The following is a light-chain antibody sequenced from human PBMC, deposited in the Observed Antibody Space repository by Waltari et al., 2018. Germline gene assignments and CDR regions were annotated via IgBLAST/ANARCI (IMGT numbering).Light chain of an antibody. Sequence: QSALTQPRSVSGSPGQSVTISCTGTTSDVGAFNYISWYRQDPGKAPTLLIDGINQRPSGVPDRFSGSTSGNTASLTISGVQPEDAADYYCCSYAGTHLFGGGTKLTVL. J-gene: IGLJ2*01. V-gene: IGLV2-11*01. CDR2: GIN. CDR3: CSYAGTHL. CDR1: TSDVGAFNY.